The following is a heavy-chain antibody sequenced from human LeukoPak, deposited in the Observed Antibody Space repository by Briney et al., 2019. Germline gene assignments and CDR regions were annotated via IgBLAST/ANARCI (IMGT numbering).Heavy chain of an antibody. Sequence: GRSLRLSCAASGFTFSSYAMHWVRQAPGKGLEWVAVISYDGSNKYYADSVKGRFTISRDNSKNTLYLQMNSLRAEDTAVYYCARDYYYGSGSRLDYWGQGTLVTVSS. D-gene: IGHD3-10*01. CDR1: GFTFSSYA. J-gene: IGHJ4*02. V-gene: IGHV3-30-3*01. CDR3: ARDYYYGSGSRLDY. CDR2: ISYDGSNK.